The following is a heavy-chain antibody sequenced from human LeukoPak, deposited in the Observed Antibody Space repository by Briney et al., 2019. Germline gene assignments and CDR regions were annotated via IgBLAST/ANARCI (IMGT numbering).Heavy chain of an antibody. CDR1: GFTFSSYG. J-gene: IGHJ4*02. V-gene: IGHV3-30*18. CDR2: ISYDGSNK. CDR3: AKDPANIAAAASGGY. D-gene: IGHD6-13*01. Sequence: GGSLRLSCAASGFTFSSYGMHWVRQAPGKGLEWVAVISYDGSNKYYADSVKGRFTISRDNSKNTLYLQMNSLRAEDTAVYYCAKDPANIAAAASGGYWGQGTLVTVSS.